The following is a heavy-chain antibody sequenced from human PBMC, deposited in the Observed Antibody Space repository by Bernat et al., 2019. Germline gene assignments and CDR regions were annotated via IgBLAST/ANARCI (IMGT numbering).Heavy chain of an antibody. D-gene: IGHD5-12*01. J-gene: IGHJ4*02. Sequence: EVQLVESGGGLVKPGGSLRLSCAASGFTFSSYSMNWVRQAPGKGLEWVSSISSSSSYIYYADSVKGRFTISRDNAKNSLYLQMNSLRAEDTAVYYCARGRVATRDFGYWGQGTLVTVSS. CDR1: GFTFSSYS. CDR3: ARGRVATRDFGY. V-gene: IGHV3-21*01. CDR2: ISSSSSYI.